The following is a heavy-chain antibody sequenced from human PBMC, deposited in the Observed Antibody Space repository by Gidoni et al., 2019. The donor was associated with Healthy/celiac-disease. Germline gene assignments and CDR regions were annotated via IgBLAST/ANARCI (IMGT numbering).Heavy chain of an antibody. CDR2: TYYPGRT. CDR1: GGSLSSGGYY. D-gene: IGHD6-13*01. V-gene: IGHV4-31*03. CDR3: ARVTSIAAAGTFWFDP. Sequence: QVHLQESGPGLVKPSQTLSLTCTVSGGSLSSGGYYWSWIRQHPGKGLEWIGYTYYPGRTYYNPSLKSRVTISVDTSKNQFSLKLSSVTAADTAVYYCARVTSIAAAGTFWFDPWGQGTLVTVSS. J-gene: IGHJ5*02.